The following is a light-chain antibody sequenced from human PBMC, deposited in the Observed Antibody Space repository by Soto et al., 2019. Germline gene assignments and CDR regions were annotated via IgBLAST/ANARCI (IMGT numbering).Light chain of an antibody. CDR2: DTS. V-gene: IGLV7-46*01. Sequence: QTVVTQEPSLTVSPGGTVTLTCGSSTGAVTSDHYPYWFQQKPGQAPRTLIFDTSNKHSWTPARFSGSLLGGKAALTLSGAQPEDEADYYCLVSYRGARKFGGGTKLTVL. CDR1: TGAVTSDHY. J-gene: IGLJ3*02. CDR3: LVSYRGARK.